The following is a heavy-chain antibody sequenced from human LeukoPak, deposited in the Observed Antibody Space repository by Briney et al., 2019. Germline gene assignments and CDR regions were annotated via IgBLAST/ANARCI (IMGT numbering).Heavy chain of an antibody. D-gene: IGHD6-19*01. CDR2: ISGSGGST. CDR1: GFTFSSYA. J-gene: IGHJ3*02. V-gene: IGHV3-23*01. Sequence: GGSLRLSCAASGFTFSSYAMSWVRQAPGKGLEWVSAISGSGGSTYYADSVKGRFTISRDNSKNTLYLQMNSLRAEDTAVYYCAKDLAAVAGTGDAFDIWGQGTMVTVSS. CDR3: AKDLAAVAGTGDAFDI.